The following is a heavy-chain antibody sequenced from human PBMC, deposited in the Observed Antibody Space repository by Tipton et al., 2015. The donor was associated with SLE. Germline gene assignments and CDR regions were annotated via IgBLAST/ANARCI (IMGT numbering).Heavy chain of an antibody. Sequence: PGLVKPSETLYLTCTVSGGSISSYYWSWIRQPPGKGLEWIGYIYYSGSTNYNPSLKSRVTISVDTSKNQFSLNLNPVTAADTAVYYCAKARSTVTTRRDAFDIWGQGTMVTVSS. J-gene: IGHJ3*02. D-gene: IGHD4-17*01. CDR3: AKARSTVTTRRDAFDI. CDR2: IYYSGST. V-gene: IGHV4-59*12. CDR1: GGSISSYY.